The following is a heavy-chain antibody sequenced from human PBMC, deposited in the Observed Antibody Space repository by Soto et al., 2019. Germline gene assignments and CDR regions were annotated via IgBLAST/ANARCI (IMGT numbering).Heavy chain of an antibody. V-gene: IGHV1-3*01. D-gene: IGHD3-3*01. CDR1: GYTFTSYA. Sequence: ASVKVSCKASGYTFTSYAMHWVRQAPGQRLEWMGWINAGNGNTKYSQKFQGRVTITRDTSASTAYMELSSLRSEDTAMYYCARNTRSISGVAQTPFDFWGQGTLVTVSS. CDR2: INAGNGNT. J-gene: IGHJ4*02. CDR3: ARNTRSISGVAQTPFDF.